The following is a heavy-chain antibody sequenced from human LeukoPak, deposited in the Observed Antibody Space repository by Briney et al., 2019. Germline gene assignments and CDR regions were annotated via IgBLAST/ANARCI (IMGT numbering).Heavy chain of an antibody. J-gene: IGHJ4*02. Sequence: AGGSLRLSCAASGFTFSSYGMHWVRKAPGKGLEWVAVISYDGSNKYYADSVKGRFTISRDNSKNTLYLQMNSLRAEDTAVYYCANGGTFDYWGQGTLVTVSS. CDR3: ANGGTFDY. V-gene: IGHV3-30*18. CDR2: ISYDGSNK. CDR1: GFTFSSYG. D-gene: IGHD3-10*01.